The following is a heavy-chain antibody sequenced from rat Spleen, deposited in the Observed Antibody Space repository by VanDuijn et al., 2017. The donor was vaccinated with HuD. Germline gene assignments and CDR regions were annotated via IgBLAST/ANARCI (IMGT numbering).Heavy chain of an antibody. CDR3: ARHHYDGYYHGPVFGIMDA. V-gene: IGHV5-25*01. J-gene: IGHJ4*01. CDR2: ISSGGGGT. Sequence: EVQLVESGGGLVQPGRSLKVSCAASGFTFSSFPMAWVRQAPKKGLEWVASISSGGGGTYYLDSVKGRFTISRHNAKRTLYLQMESLRSGDTASYYCARHHYDGYYHGPVFGIMDAWGQGASVTVSS. CDR1: GFTFSSFP. D-gene: IGHD1-12*03.